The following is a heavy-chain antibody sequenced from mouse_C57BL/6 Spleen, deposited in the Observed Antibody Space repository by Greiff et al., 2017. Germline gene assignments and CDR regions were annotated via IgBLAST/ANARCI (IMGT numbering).Heavy chain of an antibody. Sequence: QVQLQQSGAELVRPGASVTLSCEASGYTFTDYEMPWVKQTPVHGLEWIGTIDPETGGTAYNQKFKGQARLTADKSSSTADMEIRSLTSEDSAVYYCTRTRDGFWYFYGWGTGTTVTFST. J-gene: IGHJ1*03. D-gene: IGHD2-3*01. V-gene: IGHV1-15*01. CDR1: GYTFTDYE. CDR3: TRTRDGFWYFYG. CDR2: IDPETGGT.